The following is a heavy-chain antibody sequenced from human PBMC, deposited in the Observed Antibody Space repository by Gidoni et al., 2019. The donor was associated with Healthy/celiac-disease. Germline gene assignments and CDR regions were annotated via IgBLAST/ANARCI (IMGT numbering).Heavy chain of an antibody. V-gene: IGHV3-30*01. CDR1: GFTFSSYA. Sequence: QVQLVESGGGVVQPGRSLRLSCAASGFTFSSYAMHWVRQAPGKGLEWVAVISYDGSNKYYADSVKGRFTISRDNSKNTLYLQMNSLRAEDTAVYYCAREPLGMDDYGGKVPYFDYWGQGTLVTVSS. CDR2: ISYDGSNK. J-gene: IGHJ4*02. CDR3: AREPLGMDDYGGKVPYFDY. D-gene: IGHD4-17*01.